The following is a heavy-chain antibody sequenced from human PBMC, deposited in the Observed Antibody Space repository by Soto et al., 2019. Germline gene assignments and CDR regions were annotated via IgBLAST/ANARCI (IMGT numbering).Heavy chain of an antibody. Sequence: PSETLSLTCTVSGGSISSYYWSWIRQPPGKGLEWIGYIYYSGSTNYNPSLKSRVTISVDTSKNQFSLKLSSVTAADTAVYYCARDTAGAVIDYWGQGTLVTVSS. CDR1: GGSISSYY. D-gene: IGHD4-17*01. J-gene: IGHJ4*02. V-gene: IGHV4-59*01. CDR2: IYYSGST. CDR3: ARDTAGAVIDY.